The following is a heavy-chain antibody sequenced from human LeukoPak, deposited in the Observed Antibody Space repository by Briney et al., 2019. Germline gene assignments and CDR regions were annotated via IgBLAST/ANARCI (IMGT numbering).Heavy chain of an antibody. CDR3: ARHGVVGYCSGGSCYFFNFVP. D-gene: IGHD2-15*01. CDR1: GGSISSTSHY. Sequence: SETLSLTCTDSGGSISSTSHYSCWIRQPPGKGLEWIGSIYYSGSTYYNPSLKSRVTISVDTSKNQFSLKLSSVTAADTAVYYCARHGVVGYCSGGSCYFFNFVPWGQGTLVTVSS. CDR2: IYYSGST. V-gene: IGHV4-39*01. J-gene: IGHJ5*02.